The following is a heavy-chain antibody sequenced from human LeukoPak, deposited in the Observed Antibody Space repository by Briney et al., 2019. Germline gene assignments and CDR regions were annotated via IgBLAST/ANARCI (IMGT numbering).Heavy chain of an antibody. CDR1: GGSISSSSHY. V-gene: IGHV4-61*05. D-gene: IGHD1-26*01. Sequence: PSETLSLTCTVSGGSISSSSHYWSWIRQPPGKGLEWIGDIHYTGTTKYNPSVKSRVTISIDTSKNQFSLELSSVTATDTAVYFCATNRVGTYDRPFDIWGQGTMVTVSS. CDR3: ATNRVGTYDRPFDI. J-gene: IGHJ3*02. CDR2: IHYTGTT.